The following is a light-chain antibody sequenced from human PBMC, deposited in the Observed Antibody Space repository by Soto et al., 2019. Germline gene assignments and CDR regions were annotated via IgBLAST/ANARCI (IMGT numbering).Light chain of an antibody. V-gene: IGLV3-1*01. CDR2: QDS. J-gene: IGLJ2*01. CDR3: QAWDSSTVV. Sequence: SYELTQAPSVSVSPGQTASITCSGDKLGDKYACWYQQKPGQSPVLVIYQDSTRPSGIPERFSGSNSGNTATLTISGTQAMEEADYYCQAWDSSTVVFGGGTKLTVL. CDR1: KLGDKY.